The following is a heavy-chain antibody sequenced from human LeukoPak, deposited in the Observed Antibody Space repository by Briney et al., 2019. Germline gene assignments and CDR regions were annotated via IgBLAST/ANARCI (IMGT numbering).Heavy chain of an antibody. D-gene: IGHD3-16*01. CDR3: ARAGKPGSRRGTDNWFDP. CDR1: GFTFSSYE. Sequence: QPGGSLRLSCAASGFTFSSYEMNWVRQAPGKGLEWVSYISSSGSTIYYADSVKGRFTISRDNAKNSLYLQMNSLRAEDTAVYYCARAGKPGSRRGTDNWFDPWGQGTLVTVSS. CDR2: ISSSGSTI. V-gene: IGHV3-48*03. J-gene: IGHJ5*02.